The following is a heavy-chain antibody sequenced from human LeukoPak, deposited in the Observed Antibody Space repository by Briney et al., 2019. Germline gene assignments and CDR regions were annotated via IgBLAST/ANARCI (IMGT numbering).Heavy chain of an antibody. CDR1: GYSFTGYW. CDR3: ARHRAAADPFDY. V-gene: IGHV5-10-1*01. CDR2: IDPSDSYT. Sequence: PGESLKISCKGSGYSFTGYWISWVRQMPGKGLEWVGRIDPSDSYTNYSPSFQGHVTISADKSISTAYLQWSSLKASDTAMYYCARHRAAADPFDYWGQGTLVTVSS. D-gene: IGHD6-13*01. J-gene: IGHJ4*02.